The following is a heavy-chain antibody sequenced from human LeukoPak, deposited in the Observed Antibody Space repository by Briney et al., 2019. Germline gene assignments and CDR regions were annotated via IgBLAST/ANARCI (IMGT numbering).Heavy chain of an antibody. D-gene: IGHD6-13*01. V-gene: IGHV3-15*07. CDR1: GFSFSNAW. Sequence: GGSLRLSCAASGFSFSNAWMNWVRQAPGKGLEWVGRIKSKTDSGTTGYAAPVKGRFSISRDDSKNTLYLQMNSLKTEDTAVYYCTTSTSSWYLRFDYWGQGTLVAVSS. CDR3: TTSTSSWYLRFDY. J-gene: IGHJ4*02. CDR2: IKSKTDSGTT.